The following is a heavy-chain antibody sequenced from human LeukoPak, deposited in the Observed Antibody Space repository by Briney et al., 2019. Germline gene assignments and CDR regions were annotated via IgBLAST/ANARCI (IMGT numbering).Heavy chain of an antibody. J-gene: IGHJ4*02. D-gene: IGHD3-22*01. CDR3: ARHPSYYDRIDY. CDR1: GGSISSSSYY. V-gene: IGHV4-39*01. Sequence: SEILSLTCTVSGGSISSSSYYWGWIRQPPGKGLEWIGSIYYSGSTYYNPSLKSRVTISVDTSKNQFSLKLSSVTAADTAVYYCARHPSYYDRIDYWGQGTLVTVSS. CDR2: IYYSGST.